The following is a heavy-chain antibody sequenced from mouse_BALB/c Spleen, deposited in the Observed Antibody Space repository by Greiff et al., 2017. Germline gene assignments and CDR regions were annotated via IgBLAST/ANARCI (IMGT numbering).Heavy chain of an antibody. CDR1: GFAFSSYD. J-gene: IGHJ1*01. Sequence: EVKLVESGGGLVKPGGSLKLSCAASGFAFSSYDMSWVRQTPEKRLEWVAYISSGGGSTYYPDTVKGRFTISRDNAKNTLYLQMSSLKSEDTAMYYCARGGTTVVAFYWYFDVWGAGTTVTVSS. D-gene: IGHD1-1*01. CDR3: ARGGTTVVAFYWYFDV. CDR2: ISSGGGST. V-gene: IGHV5-12-1*01.